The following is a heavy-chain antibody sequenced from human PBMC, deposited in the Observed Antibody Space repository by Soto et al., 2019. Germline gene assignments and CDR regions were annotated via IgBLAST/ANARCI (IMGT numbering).Heavy chain of an antibody. Sequence: PSETRSLTCSVSGATINSVGYFWNWIRQPPGKGLEWSGSIFYTGSTYYSPSLKSRASMSLDTSKHLFCLRLRALTAADTAVYFCDRGKATWYRHYYFDYWGQGTPVTVSS. V-gene: IGHV4-30-4*01. D-gene: IGHD5-12*01. CDR3: DRGKATWYRHYYFDY. CDR2: IFYTGST. CDR1: GATINSVGYF. J-gene: IGHJ4*02.